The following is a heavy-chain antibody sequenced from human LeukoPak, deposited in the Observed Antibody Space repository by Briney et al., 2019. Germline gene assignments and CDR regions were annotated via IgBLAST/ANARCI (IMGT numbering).Heavy chain of an antibody. D-gene: IGHD3-3*01. CDR2: ISGSGGST. V-gene: IGHV3-23*01. Sequence: GGSLRLSCAASGFTFSSYAMSWVRQAPGKGLEWVSAISGSGGSTYYADSVKGRFTISRDNAKNTLYLQMNSLRAEDTAVYYCARGDLWDTHMDVWGKGTTVTVSS. CDR1: GFTFSSYA. CDR3: ARGDLWDTHMDV. J-gene: IGHJ6*03.